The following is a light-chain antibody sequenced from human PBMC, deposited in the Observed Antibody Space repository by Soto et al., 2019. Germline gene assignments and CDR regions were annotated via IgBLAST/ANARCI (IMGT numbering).Light chain of an antibody. V-gene: IGKV1-33*01. CDR1: QDINIY. Sequence: IQMTPYPSLLLSSFSDSTTMKCXATQDINIYLNWYQQKPGKAPNLLIYDASNLEIGVPSRFSGSGSGTHFTFTISSLQTEDIGTYYCQQYDILPITFGRGTRLEIK. CDR3: QQYDILPIT. CDR2: DAS. J-gene: IGKJ5*01.